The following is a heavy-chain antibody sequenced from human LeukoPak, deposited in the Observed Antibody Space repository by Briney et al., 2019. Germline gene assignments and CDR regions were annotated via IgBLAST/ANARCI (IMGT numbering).Heavy chain of an antibody. CDR3: AKAGTDYGDYYFDY. V-gene: IGHV3-53*01. J-gene: IGHJ4*02. D-gene: IGHD4-17*01. CDR1: GFTVSSNY. Sequence: GGSLRLSCAASGFTVSSNYMSWVREAPGKGLEWVSVIYSGGSTYYADSVKGRFTISRDNSKNTLYLQMNSLRAEDTAVYYCAKAGTDYGDYYFDYWGQGTLVTVSS. CDR2: IYSGGST.